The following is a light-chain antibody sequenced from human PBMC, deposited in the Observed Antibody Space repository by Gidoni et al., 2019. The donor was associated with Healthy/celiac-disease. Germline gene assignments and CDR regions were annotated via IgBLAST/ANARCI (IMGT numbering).Light chain of an antibody. Sequence: PGQSITISCTGTSSDVGGYNYVSWYQQHPGKAPKLMIYEVSNRPSGVSNRFSGSKSGNTASLTISGLQAEDEADYYCSSYTSSSTLFGGGTKLTVL. V-gene: IGLV2-14*01. J-gene: IGLJ2*01. CDR2: EVS. CDR3: SSYTSSSTL. CDR1: SSDVGGYNY.